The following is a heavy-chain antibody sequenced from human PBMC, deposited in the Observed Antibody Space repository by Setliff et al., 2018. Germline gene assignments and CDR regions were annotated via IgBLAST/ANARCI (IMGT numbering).Heavy chain of an antibody. CDR1: GYTFSSYA. CDR2: INTNTGDP. CDR3: ARASRFGTIVYRGYYYMDV. V-gene: IGHV7-4-1*02. J-gene: IGHJ6*03. Sequence: ASVKVSCKASGYTFSSYAMNWVRQAPGQGLEWMGWINTNTGDPSYAQGFTGRFVFSLDTSVSTAYLQISSLKAEDTAVYYCARASRFGTIVYRGYYYMDVWGKGPTVTVSS. D-gene: IGHD3-10*01.